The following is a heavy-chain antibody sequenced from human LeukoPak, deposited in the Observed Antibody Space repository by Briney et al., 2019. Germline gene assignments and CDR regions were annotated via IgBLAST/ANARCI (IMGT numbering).Heavy chain of an antibody. J-gene: IGHJ4*02. CDR1: GFTFDDYA. V-gene: IGHV3-9*03. CDR3: AKGGGSSSAKAYFDY. Sequence: PGRSLRLSCAASGFTFDDYAMHWVRQAPGKGLEWVSGISWNSGSIGYADSVKGRFTISRDNAKNSLYLQMNSLRAEDMALYYCAKGGGSSSAKAYFDYWGQGTLVTVSS. D-gene: IGHD6-13*01. CDR2: ISWNSGSI.